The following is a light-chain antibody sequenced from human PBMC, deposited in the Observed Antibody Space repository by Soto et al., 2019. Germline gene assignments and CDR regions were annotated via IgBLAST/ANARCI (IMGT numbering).Light chain of an antibody. CDR2: WAS. CDR1: QTILKSSIKKNS. CDR3: QQYYSSSLT. J-gene: IGKJ4*01. Sequence: DIVMTQSPDSLAVSLGERATIKCRSSQTILKSSIKKNSLAWYQQKPGQPPRLLIYWASTRDSGVRDRFSGSGSGTDFTLTITRLQAEDVAVYYCQQYYSSSLTFGGGTKVEIK. V-gene: IGKV4-1*01.